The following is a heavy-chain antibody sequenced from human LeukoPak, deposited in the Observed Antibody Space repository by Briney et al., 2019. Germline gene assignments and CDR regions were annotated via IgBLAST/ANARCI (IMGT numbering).Heavy chain of an antibody. CDR2: INHSGST. CDR3: ARTPQLRYFDWLPPSDAFDT. J-gene: IGHJ3*02. CDR1: GGSFSGYY. Sequence: SETLSLTCAVYGGSFSGYYWSWIRQPPGKGLEWIGEINHSGSTNYNPSLKSRVTISVDKSKNQFSLKLSSVTAADTAVYYCARTPQLRYFDWLPPSDAFDTWGQGTMVTVSS. V-gene: IGHV4-34*01. D-gene: IGHD3-9*01.